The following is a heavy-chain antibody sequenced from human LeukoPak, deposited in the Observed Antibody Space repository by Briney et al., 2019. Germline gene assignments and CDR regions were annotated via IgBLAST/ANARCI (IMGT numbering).Heavy chain of an antibody. CDR1: GFIFGDYK. V-gene: IGHV3-49*04. J-gene: IGHJ4*02. CDR3: SRGQKDPYGPEFDY. CDR2: IRAKIHDGTT. D-gene: IGHD3-10*01. Sequence: PGVSLRLSCTTSGFIFGDYKMNLVRQAPGNGLEWVGYIRAKIHDGTTDFAASVKGRFTISRDDSKSIAYLQMTSLKSEDTAVYYCSRGQKDPYGPEFDYWGQGTLVTVSS.